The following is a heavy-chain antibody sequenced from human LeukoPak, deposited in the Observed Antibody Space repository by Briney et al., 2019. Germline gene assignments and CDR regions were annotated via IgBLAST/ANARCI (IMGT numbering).Heavy chain of an antibody. CDR2: IYYSGST. Sequence: SETLSLTCTVSGGSISSGDYYWSWIRQPPGKGLEWIGYIYYSGSTYYNPSLKSRVTISVDTSKNQFSLKLSSVTAADTAVYYCAKFQSTWLGRGSGYYFCMDVWGKGTTVTVSS. D-gene: IGHD6-19*01. CDR3: AKFQSTWLGRGSGYYFCMDV. V-gene: IGHV4-30-4*02. CDR1: GGSISSGDYY. J-gene: IGHJ6*03.